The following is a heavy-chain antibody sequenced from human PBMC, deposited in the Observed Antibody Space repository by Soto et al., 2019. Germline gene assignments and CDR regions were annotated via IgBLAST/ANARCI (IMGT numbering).Heavy chain of an antibody. V-gene: IGHV3-23*01. J-gene: IGHJ4*02. CDR3: AKDRTVAARNFDY. Sequence: HPGGSLRLSCAASGFAFSNYAMGWVRQAPGKGLEWVSSISTSIDATYYADSVKGRFTISRDDSKNTLYLQMNSLRAEDSAVYYCAKDRTVAARNFDYWGQGTHVTVSS. CDR2: ISTSIDAT. CDR1: GFAFSNYA. D-gene: IGHD6-6*01.